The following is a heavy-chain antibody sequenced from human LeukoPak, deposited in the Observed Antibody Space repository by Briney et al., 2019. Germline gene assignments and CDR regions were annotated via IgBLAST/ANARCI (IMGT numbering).Heavy chain of an antibody. V-gene: IGHV1-2*02. D-gene: IGHD3-3*01. CDR2: INPSSGGT. CDR1: GYTFTGYY. Sequence: ASVKVSCKASGYTFTGYYMHWVRQAPGQGLEWMGWINPSSGGTNYAQKFQGRVTMTRDTSISTAYMELSRLRSDDTAVYYCARDSDTPDFRSGYYASLNFDYWGQGTLVTVSS. CDR3: ARDSDTPDFRSGYYASLNFDY. J-gene: IGHJ4*02.